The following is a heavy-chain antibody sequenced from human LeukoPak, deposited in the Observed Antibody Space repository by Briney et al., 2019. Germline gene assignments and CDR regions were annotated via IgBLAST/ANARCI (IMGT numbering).Heavy chain of an antibody. CDR3: AGVGVFGYGTRISSHSPLDY. V-gene: IGHV4-39*07. CDR2: IYYSGST. J-gene: IGHJ4*01. Sequence: SETLSLTCTVSGDSISSSSYYWGWIRQPPGKGLEWIGSIYYSGSTYYNPSLKSRVTISVDTSRTQFSLNLASVTAADTAVYYGAGVGVFGYGTRISSHSPLDYWGQEPWSPSPQ. D-gene: IGHD2-2*01. CDR1: GDSISSSSYY.